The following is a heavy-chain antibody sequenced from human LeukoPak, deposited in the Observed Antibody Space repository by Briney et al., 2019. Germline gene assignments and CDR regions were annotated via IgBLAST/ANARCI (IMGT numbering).Heavy chain of an antibody. V-gene: IGHV1-2*02. D-gene: IGHD3-10*01. J-gene: IGHJ4*02. CDR1: GYTFTGYY. CDR2: INPNSGGT. CDR3: ARSYFVSENYYTDY. Sequence: GASVKVSCKAAGYTFTGYYMHWVRQAPGKGLEWMGCINPNSGGTNYAQKVKGRVTMTRDTSINTAYMELSRLRADDTAVYYCARSYFVSENYYTDYWGQGTLVTVSS.